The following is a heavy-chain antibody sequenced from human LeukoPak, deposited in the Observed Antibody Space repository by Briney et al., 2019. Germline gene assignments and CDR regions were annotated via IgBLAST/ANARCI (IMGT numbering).Heavy chain of an antibody. CDR2: ISGSGGST. D-gene: IGHD3-9*01. CDR1: GFTFSSYA. CDR3: AKAIDWLLRVGSDY. J-gene: IGHJ4*02. Sequence: GGSLRLSCAASGFTFSSYAMSWVRQAPGKGLEWVSAISGSGGSTYYADSVKGRFTISRDNSKNTLYLQMNSLRAEDTAVYYCAKAIDWLLRVGSDYWGQGTLVTVSS. V-gene: IGHV3-23*01.